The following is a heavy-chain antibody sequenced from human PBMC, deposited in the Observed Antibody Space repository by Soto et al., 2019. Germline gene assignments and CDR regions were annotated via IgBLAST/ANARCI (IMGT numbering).Heavy chain of an antibody. CDR1: GGSISTYY. CDR2: IYYTGNT. CDR3: ARAQSFASHNWFDP. J-gene: IGHJ5*02. D-gene: IGHD6-6*01. Sequence: QVQLQESGPGLVKPSETLSLTCTVTGGSISTYYWSWIRQPPGKGLEWIGHIYYTGNTNYNPSLNIRLTISVDTATNRFSLRLRSVSAADTAVYYCARAQSFASHNWFDPWGQGTLVTVSS. V-gene: IGHV4-59*13.